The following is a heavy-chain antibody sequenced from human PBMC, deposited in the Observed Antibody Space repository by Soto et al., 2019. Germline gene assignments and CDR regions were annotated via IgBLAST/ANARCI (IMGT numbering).Heavy chain of an antibody. Sequence: QVHLVQSGVEVKTPGASVKVSCQASGYTFFTYDISWVRQAPGQGLEWMGWISTYSGDTKYAEKFQGRVTMTTDTSTTTAYLELRSRRSHDTAVYYCANYHGPTTSETRFDLWGQGTLVTRSS. CDR3: ANYHGPTTSETRFDL. CDR2: ISTYSGDT. CDR1: GYTFFTYD. D-gene: IGHD1-1*01. J-gene: IGHJ5*02. V-gene: IGHV1-18*01.